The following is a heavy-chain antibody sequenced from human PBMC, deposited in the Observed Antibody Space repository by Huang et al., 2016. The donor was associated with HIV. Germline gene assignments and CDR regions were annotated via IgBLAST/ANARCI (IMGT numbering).Heavy chain of an antibody. CDR3: AREVMISFGGPFDP. V-gene: IGHV4-34*02. CDR1: GGSFSRYY. Sequence: QVQLQQWGAGLLKPLETLSLTCAGYGGSFSRYYWNWIRQSPGKGLEWIVQINHLGNTIYNPSLESRVTMSVDTSKNQFSLKLKSVTGADTAIYYCAREVMISFGGPFDPWGQGTLVTVSS. J-gene: IGHJ5*02. CDR2: INHLGNT. D-gene: IGHD3-16*01.